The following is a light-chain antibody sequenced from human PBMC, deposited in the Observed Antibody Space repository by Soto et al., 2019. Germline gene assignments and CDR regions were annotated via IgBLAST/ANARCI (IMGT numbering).Light chain of an antibody. CDR2: DAT. V-gene: IGKV3-11*01. CDR3: QQRSDLQDT. CDR1: QRITSY. Sequence: EVVLTQSPATLSLSPGERATLSCMASQRITSYLAWYQQKPGQAPRLLIDDATNRVAGVPARFSGSKSGADFTLTISTLQTEDFAVYYCQQRSDLQDTFGQGTKVELK. J-gene: IGKJ2*01.